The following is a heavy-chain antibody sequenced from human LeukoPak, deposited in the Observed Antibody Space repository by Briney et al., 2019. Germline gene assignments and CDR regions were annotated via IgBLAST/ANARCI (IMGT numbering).Heavy chain of an antibody. CDR2: ISGSGGST. V-gene: IGHV3-23*01. J-gene: IGHJ4*02. CDR1: GFTFSNYA. Sequence: GGSLRLSCAASGFTFSNYAMSWVRQAPGKGLEWVSTISGSGGSTYYADSVKGQFTISRDNPKNTLYLQMNSLRAEDTAVYYCAKLKLPLCYWGQGTLVTVSS. D-gene: IGHD2-15*01. CDR3: AKLKLPLCY.